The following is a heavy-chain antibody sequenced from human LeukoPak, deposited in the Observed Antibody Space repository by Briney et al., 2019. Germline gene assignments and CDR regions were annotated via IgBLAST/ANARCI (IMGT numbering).Heavy chain of an antibody. J-gene: IGHJ4*02. Sequence: GGSLILSCSASGFTFSSYAMYWVRQAPGKGLEYVSAITSNGGSAYYADSVKGRFTISRGNSRNTLYLQMSSLRTEDTAVYYCVGFRATAGLYWGQGTLVTVSS. V-gene: IGHV3-64D*06. CDR3: VGFRATAGLY. CDR1: GFTFSSYA. D-gene: IGHD6-13*01. CDR2: ITSNGGSA.